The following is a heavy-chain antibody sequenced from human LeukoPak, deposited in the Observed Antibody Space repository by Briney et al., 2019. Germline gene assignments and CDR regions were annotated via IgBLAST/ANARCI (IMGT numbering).Heavy chain of an antibody. J-gene: IGHJ4*02. CDR3: TGHRGAAWFDY. Sequence: GGSLRLSCTASGFTLSTYPMYWVRQAPGKGLEWVAIISYDGSKESYADSVKGRFTISRDSSKNTLYLQMDSLRSEDTALYYCTGHRGAAWFDYWGQGTLVTVSS. CDR2: ISYDGSKE. D-gene: IGHD6-25*01. V-gene: IGHV3-30*01. CDR1: GFTLSTYP.